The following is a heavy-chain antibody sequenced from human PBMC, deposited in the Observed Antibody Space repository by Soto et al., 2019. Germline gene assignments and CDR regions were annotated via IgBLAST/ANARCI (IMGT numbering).Heavy chain of an antibody. J-gene: IGHJ5*01. CDR3: ARLTPKTDYGDKRWLDS. D-gene: IGHD4-17*01. V-gene: IGHV4-4*02. CDR2: IFHSGST. Sequence: PSETLSLTCAVSSGSISSNNWWSWVRQPPGKGLEWIGEIFHSGSTNYNPSLKSRVTISVEKSKNQFSLKVNSVTAADTAVYYCARLTPKTDYGDKRWLDSWGQGTLVTVSS. CDR1: SGSISSNNW.